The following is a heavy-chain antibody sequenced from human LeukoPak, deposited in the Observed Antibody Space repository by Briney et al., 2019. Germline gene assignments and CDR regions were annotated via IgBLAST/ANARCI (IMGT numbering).Heavy chain of an antibody. D-gene: IGHD2-21*01. CDR2: IRSKTYNYAT. Sequence: PGGSLRLSCAASGFTVSDSSMHWVRQASGKGLEWVGRIRSKTYNYATAYAASVKGRFTVSRDDSKDTAYLQMNSLKTEDTAVYYCNVSVTLIDHWGQGTLVTVSS. J-gene: IGHJ4*02. CDR1: GFTVSDSS. V-gene: IGHV3-73*01. CDR3: NVSVTLIDH.